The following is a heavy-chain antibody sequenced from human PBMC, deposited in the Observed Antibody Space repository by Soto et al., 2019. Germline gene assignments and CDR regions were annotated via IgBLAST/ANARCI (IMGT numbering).Heavy chain of an antibody. J-gene: IGHJ4*02. D-gene: IGHD2-15*01. CDR1: GFTFSGSA. Sequence: GGSLRLSCAASGFTFSGSAMHWVRQASGKGLEWVGRIRSKANSYATAYAASVKGRFTISRDDSKNTVYLQMNSLKTEDTAVYYCTRHLCSGGSCYFSRRGQGTLVTVSS. CDR3: TRHLCSGGSCYFSR. CDR2: IRSKANSYAT. V-gene: IGHV3-73*01.